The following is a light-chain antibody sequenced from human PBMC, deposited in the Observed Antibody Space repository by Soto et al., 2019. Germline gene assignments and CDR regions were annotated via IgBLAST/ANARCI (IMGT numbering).Light chain of an antibody. J-gene: IGLJ1*01. V-gene: IGLV3-21*04. CDR2: YDS. CDR1: NIGSKS. CDR3: QVWDSSSDHLYV. Sequence: SYELTRPPSVSGAPGKTARITCEGNNIGSKSVHWYQQKPGQAPVLVIYYDSDRPSGIPERFSGSNSGNTATLTISRVEAGDEADYYCQVWDSSSDHLYVFGTGTKVTV.